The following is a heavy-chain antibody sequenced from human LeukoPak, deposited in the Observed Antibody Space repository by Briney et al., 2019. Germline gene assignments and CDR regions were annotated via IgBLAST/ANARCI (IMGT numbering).Heavy chain of an antibody. CDR1: GFTFSSYG. Sequence: GRSLRLSCAASGFTFSSYGMHWVRQAPGKGLEWVAVISYDGSNKYYADSVKGRFTISRDNSKNTLYLQMNSLRAEDTAVYYCAKDSRQWLARYYFDYWGQGTLVTVSS. J-gene: IGHJ4*02. CDR3: AKDSRQWLARYYFDY. CDR2: ISYDGSNK. V-gene: IGHV3-30*18. D-gene: IGHD6-19*01.